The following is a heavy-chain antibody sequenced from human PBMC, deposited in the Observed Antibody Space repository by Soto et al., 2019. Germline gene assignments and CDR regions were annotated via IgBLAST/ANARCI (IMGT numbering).Heavy chain of an antibody. CDR2: ISTYNGNT. V-gene: IGHV1-18*01. D-gene: IGHD1-26*01. CDR1: GYNFTRFG. J-gene: IGHJ6*02. CDR3: ARLYIVGTTMSYGMDV. Sequence: ASVKVSCKSSGYNFTRFGISWVRQAPGQGLEWMGWISTYNGNTNYAQRLQGRVTMTTDTSTNTAYMELRSLRSDDTAVYYCARLYIVGTTMSYGMDVWGQGTLVTVSS.